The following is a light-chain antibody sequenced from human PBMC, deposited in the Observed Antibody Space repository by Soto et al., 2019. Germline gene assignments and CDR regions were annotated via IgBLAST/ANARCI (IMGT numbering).Light chain of an antibody. V-gene: IGLV2-14*01. CDR2: DVT. Sequence: QSVLTQPASVSGSPGQSITISCTGTSSDVGGYNHVSWYQQHPVKAPKLMIYDVTNRPSGVSDRFSGSKSGNTASLTISGLQAEDEADCYCSSYTSSSTPYVFGTGTKVTVL. J-gene: IGLJ1*01. CDR1: SSDVGGYNH. CDR3: SSYTSSSTPYV.